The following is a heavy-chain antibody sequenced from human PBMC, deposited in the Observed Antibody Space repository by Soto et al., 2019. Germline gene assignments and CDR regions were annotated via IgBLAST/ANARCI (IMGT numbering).Heavy chain of an antibody. CDR2: IEYDGSNE. CDR1: GFTFTSYG. CDR3: ARDQVERDTVTLGY. Sequence: GGSLRLSCAASGFTFTSYGMHWVRQAPGKGLEWVAVIEYDGSNENYADSVKGRFTISKDKSKNMLHLQMNSLRVEDTAVYYCARDQVERDTVTLGYWGQGT. J-gene: IGHJ4*02. V-gene: IGHV3-30*03. D-gene: IGHD5-18*01.